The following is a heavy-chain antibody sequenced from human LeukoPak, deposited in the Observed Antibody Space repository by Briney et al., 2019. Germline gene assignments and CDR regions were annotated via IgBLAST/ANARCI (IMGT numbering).Heavy chain of an antibody. CDR1: GFTFSDYY. V-gene: IGHV3-11*05. J-gene: IGHJ6*02. D-gene: IGHD5-24*01. Sequence: PGGSLRLSCAVSGFTFSDYYMTWIRQAPGKGLEWVSYIGSSSSYINYADSVKGRFTISRDNAKKSVYLQMNSLRDEDTAVYYCARDYGRQLSKSKVEIYYYYGMDVWGQGTTVTVSS. CDR2: IGSSSSYI. CDR3: ARDYGRQLSKSKVEIYYYYGMDV.